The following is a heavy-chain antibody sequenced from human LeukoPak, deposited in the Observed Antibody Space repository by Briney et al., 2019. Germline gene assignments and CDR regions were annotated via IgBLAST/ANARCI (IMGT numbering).Heavy chain of an antibody. CDR1: GGTFSSYA. J-gene: IGHJ4*02. CDR2: IIPIFGTA. V-gene: IGHV1-69*06. Sequence: SVKVSCQPSGGTFSSYAISWVRQAPGQGLEWMGGIIPIFGTANYAQKFQGRVTITADKSTSTAYMELSSLRSEDTAVYNCARALVVPAAMDYWGQGTLVTVSS. D-gene: IGHD2-2*01. CDR3: ARALVVPAAMDY.